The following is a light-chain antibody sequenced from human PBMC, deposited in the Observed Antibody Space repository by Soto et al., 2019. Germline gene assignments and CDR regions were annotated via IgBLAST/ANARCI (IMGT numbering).Light chain of an antibody. J-gene: IGKJ4*01. CDR1: QSVSSEK. V-gene: IGKV3-20*01. CDR3: QQYGSSLLT. Sequence: EVVLTQSPGTLSLSPGERASLSCRASQSVSSEKLAWYQQKPGQAPRLLIFGVSGRATGIPERFSGSGSGTDFSLTISSPEHEDSEVYYCQQYGSSLLTLGGGTKVDIK. CDR2: GVS.